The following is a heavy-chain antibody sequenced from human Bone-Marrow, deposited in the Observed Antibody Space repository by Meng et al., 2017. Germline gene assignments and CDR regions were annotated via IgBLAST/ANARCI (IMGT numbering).Heavy chain of an antibody. D-gene: IGHD1-7*01. CDR2: INHSGST. CDR3: ARNRITETTDY. Sequence: SETLSLTCAVYGGSFSGYYWSWIRQPPGKGLEWIGEINHSGSTNYNPSLKSRVTISVDTSKNQFSLKLSSVTAADTAVYYCARNRITETTDYWGQGTLVTVSS. CDR1: GGSFSGYY. J-gene: IGHJ4*02. V-gene: IGHV4-34*01.